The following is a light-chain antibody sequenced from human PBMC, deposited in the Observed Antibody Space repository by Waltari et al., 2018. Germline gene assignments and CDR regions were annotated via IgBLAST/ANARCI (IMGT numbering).Light chain of an antibody. CDR3: QAWDSSTLHV. Sequence: SYELTQPPSVSVSPGQTATITCSGDKLGEKYVFWFQQKPGQSPVMVNYQDYKRPSGLPERFSGSNSGNTATLTISGTQAMDEADYYCQAWDSSTLHVFGTGTKVTVL. J-gene: IGLJ1*01. CDR2: QDY. CDR1: KLGEKY. V-gene: IGLV3-1*01.